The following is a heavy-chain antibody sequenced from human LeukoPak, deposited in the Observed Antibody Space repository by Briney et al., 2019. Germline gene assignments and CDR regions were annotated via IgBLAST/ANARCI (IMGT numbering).Heavy chain of an antibody. J-gene: IGHJ4*02. D-gene: IGHD6-19*01. V-gene: IGHV3-48*02. Sequence: SGGSLRLSCAASGFTFSHYSMNWVRQAPGKGLEWVSYITSNTATIYYADSVKGRFTISRDNAKNSLHLQMNSLRDDDTAVYYRARSVEGSFDYWGQGTLVTVSS. CDR2: ITSNTATI. CDR1: GFTFSHYS. CDR3: ARSVEGSFDY.